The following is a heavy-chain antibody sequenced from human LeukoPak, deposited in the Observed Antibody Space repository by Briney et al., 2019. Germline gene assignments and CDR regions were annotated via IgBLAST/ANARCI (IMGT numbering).Heavy chain of an antibody. J-gene: IGHJ4*02. D-gene: IGHD6-25*01. V-gene: IGHV3-30*04. Sequence: GGSLRLSCAASGFTFSSYAMHWVRQAPGKGLEWVAVISYDGSNKYYADSVKGRFTISRDNSKNTLYLQMNSLRAEDTAVHYCTAAATFDYWGQGTLVTVSS. CDR1: GFTFSSYA. CDR3: TAAATFDY. CDR2: ISYDGSNK.